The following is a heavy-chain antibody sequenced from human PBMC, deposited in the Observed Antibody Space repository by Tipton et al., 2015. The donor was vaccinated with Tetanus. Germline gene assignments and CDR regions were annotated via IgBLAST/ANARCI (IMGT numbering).Heavy chain of an antibody. CDR3: ARDDDPIGNGLDV. Sequence: SLRLSCAASGFTFRSYGMHWVRQAPGTGLEWVAVIWNDGTTKYYGDSVKGRFSISRDNSKNTLYLQVNSLRVEDTALYYCARDDDPIGNGLDVWGQGTTVTVSS. CDR1: GFTFRSYG. CDR2: IWNDGTTK. D-gene: IGHD2/OR15-2a*01. V-gene: IGHV3-33*01. J-gene: IGHJ6*02.